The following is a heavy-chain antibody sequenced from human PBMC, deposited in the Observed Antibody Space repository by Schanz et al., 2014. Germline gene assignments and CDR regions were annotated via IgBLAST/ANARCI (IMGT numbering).Heavy chain of an antibody. D-gene: IGHD3-3*01. Sequence: QVHLVQSGAEVKRPGASVKVSWKASGYTFTSYGISWVRQAPGQGLEWMGWISAYNGNTKYPQKLQGRVTMTTDTSTSTAYMELRSLRSDDTAVYYCARSAGRDFWSGYYTRFDYWGQGTLVTVSS. J-gene: IGHJ4*02. CDR3: ARSAGRDFWSGYYTRFDY. CDR2: ISAYNGNT. CDR1: GYTFTSYG. V-gene: IGHV1-18*01.